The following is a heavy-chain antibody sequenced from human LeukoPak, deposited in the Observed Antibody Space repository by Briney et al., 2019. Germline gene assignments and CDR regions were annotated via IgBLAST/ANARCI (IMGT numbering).Heavy chain of an antibody. J-gene: IGHJ5*02. V-gene: IGHV5-51*01. CDR2: IYPGDSDT. Sequence: GESLKISCQGSGHSFTSYWIGWVRQMPGKGLEWMGIIYPGDSDTRYSPSFQGQVTISADKSISTAYLQWSSLKASGTAMYYCARRRLMTTVTDNWFDPWGQGTLVTVSS. D-gene: IGHD4-17*01. CDR3: ARRRLMTTVTDNWFDP. CDR1: GHSFTSYW.